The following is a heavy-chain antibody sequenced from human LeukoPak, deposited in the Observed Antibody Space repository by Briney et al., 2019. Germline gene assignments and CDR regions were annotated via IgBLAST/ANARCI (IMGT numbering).Heavy chain of an antibody. Sequence: SETLSLTCTVSGGSISSSSYYWGWIRQPPGTGLEWIGSIYYSGSTNYNPSLKSRVTISVDTSKNQFSLKLSSVTAADTAVYYCARAVAGRYYFDYWGQGTLVTVSS. CDR1: GGSISSSSYY. CDR3: ARAVAGRYYFDY. V-gene: IGHV4-39*07. J-gene: IGHJ4*02. CDR2: IYYSGST. D-gene: IGHD6-19*01.